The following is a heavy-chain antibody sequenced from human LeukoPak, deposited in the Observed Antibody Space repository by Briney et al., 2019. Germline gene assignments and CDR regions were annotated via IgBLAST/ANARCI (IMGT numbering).Heavy chain of an antibody. J-gene: IGHJ4*02. CDR2: IKQDGSEK. Sequence: GGPLRLSCAASGFTFSSYWMSWVRQAPGKGLEWVANIKQDGSEKDYVDSVKGRFTISRDNAKNSLYLQMNSLRAEDTAVYYCARDTRWLQLRIFDYWGQGTLVTVSS. V-gene: IGHV3-7*01. CDR3: ARDTRWLQLRIFDY. CDR1: GFTFSSYW. D-gene: IGHD5-24*01.